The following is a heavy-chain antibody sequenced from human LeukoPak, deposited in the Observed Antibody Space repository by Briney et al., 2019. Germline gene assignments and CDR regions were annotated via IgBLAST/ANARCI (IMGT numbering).Heavy chain of an antibody. CDR1: GGSISSSSYY. CDR3: ASKGITRLDVWSSLNWFDP. V-gene: IGHV4-39*01. CDR2: IYYSGST. J-gene: IGHJ5*02. Sequence: SETLSLTCTVSGGSISSSSYYWGWIRQPPGKGLEWIGSIYYSGSTYYNPSLKSRGTISVDTSKNQFYLKLSSVTAADTAVYYCASKGITRLDVWSSLNWFDPWGQGTLVTVSS. D-gene: IGHD3-3*01.